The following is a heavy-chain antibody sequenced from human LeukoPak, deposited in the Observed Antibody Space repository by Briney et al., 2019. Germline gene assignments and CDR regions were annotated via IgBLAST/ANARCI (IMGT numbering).Heavy chain of an antibody. Sequence: AGGSLRLSCAASGFTVPDNYMNWVRQSSGKGLEWVSVIYGGGDTNYADSVKGRFIISRDTSKNTVYLQMNSLRVEDTAVYYCAKGMRGYTYGSLDYWGQGTLVTVSS. D-gene: IGHD5-18*01. CDR1: GFTVPDNY. CDR3: AKGMRGYTYGSLDY. V-gene: IGHV3-53*01. J-gene: IGHJ4*02. CDR2: IYGGGDT.